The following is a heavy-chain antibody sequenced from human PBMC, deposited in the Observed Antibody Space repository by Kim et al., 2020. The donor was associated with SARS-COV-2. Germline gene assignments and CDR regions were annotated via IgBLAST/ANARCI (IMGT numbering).Heavy chain of an antibody. V-gene: IGHV3-49*03. CDR2: IRSKAYGGTT. CDR3: TPCGGNGQQWLVGGAPFDY. Sequence: GGSLRLSCTASGFTFGDYAMSWFRQAPGKGLEWVGFIRSKAYGGTTEYAASVKGRFTISRDDSKSIAYLQMNSLKTEDTAVYYCTPCGGNGQQWLVGGAPFDYWGQGTLVTVSS. J-gene: IGHJ4*02. CDR1: GFTFGDYA. D-gene: IGHD6-19*01.